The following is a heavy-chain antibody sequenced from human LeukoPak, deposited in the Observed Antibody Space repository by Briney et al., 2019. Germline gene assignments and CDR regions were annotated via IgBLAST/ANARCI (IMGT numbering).Heavy chain of an antibody. CDR3: ARVRRRGYSGYSVDY. Sequence: ASVKVSCKASGGTFSSYAISWVRQAPGRGLEWMGGIIPIFGTANYAQKFQGRVTITADKSTSTAYMELSSLRSEDTAVYYCARVRRRGYSGYSVDYWGQGTLVTVSS. CDR2: IIPIFGTA. CDR1: GGTFSSYA. D-gene: IGHD5-12*01. J-gene: IGHJ4*02. V-gene: IGHV1-69*06.